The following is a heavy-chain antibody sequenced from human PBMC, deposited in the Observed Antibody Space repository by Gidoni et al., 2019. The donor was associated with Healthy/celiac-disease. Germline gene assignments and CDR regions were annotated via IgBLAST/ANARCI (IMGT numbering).Heavy chain of an antibody. Sequence: EVQLVESGGGLVKPGGSLRLSCAASAFTLSSYRMNWVRQAPVKGLEVVSTISSSHRYIYYAASVKGRFTISRDNAKNSLYLQMNSLRAEDTAVYYCARDAGDYFDYWGQGTLVTVSS. J-gene: IGHJ4*02. CDR1: AFTLSSYR. CDR2: ISSSHRYI. V-gene: IGHV3-21*01. CDR3: ARDAGDYFDY.